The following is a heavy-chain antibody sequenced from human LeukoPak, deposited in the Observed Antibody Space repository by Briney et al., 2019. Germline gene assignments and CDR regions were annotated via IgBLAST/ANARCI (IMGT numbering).Heavy chain of an antibody. V-gene: IGHV3-66*01. D-gene: IGHD6-6*01. J-gene: IGHJ4*02. CDR2: IYSGGTT. CDR3: ARDGEQLVLWGYYFDY. Sequence: PGGSLGLSCAASGFAVSSNYMSWVRQAPGKGLEWVSVIYSGGTTKYADSVRGRFTISRDNSKNTLYFQMNSLRAEDTAVYYCARDGEQLVLWGYYFDYWGQGTLVTVSS. CDR1: GFAVSSNY.